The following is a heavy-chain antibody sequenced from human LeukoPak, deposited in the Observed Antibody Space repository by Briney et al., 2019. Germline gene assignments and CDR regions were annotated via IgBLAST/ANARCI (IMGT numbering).Heavy chain of an antibody. D-gene: IGHD6-6*01. CDR1: GFTFTSYS. CDR2: ISSSSSYI. Sequence: GGSLRLSCAASGFTFTSYSINWVRQAPGKGLEWVSSISSSSSYIYYADSVKGRFTISRDNAKNSLYLQMNSLRAEDTAVYYCARDLSEYSSGFDPWGQGTLVTVSS. J-gene: IGHJ5*02. CDR3: ARDLSEYSSGFDP. V-gene: IGHV3-21*01.